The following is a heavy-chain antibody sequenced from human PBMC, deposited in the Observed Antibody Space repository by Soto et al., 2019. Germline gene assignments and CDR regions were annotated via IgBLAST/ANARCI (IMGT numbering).Heavy chain of an antibody. CDR3: FGGNGGPQ. V-gene: IGHV3-7*03. CDR1: DFTFRNYW. D-gene: IGHD3-16*01. CDR2: ISPDGGTT. J-gene: IGHJ4*02. Sequence: EVHLVESGGDLVQPGVSLRLSCATSDFTFRNYWLNWVRQAPGKGLEWVANISPDGGTTNYVDSVKGRFTVSIDNVRNSVSLQMHTLRVEDTAVCFCFGGNGGPQWGQGTLVTVSS.